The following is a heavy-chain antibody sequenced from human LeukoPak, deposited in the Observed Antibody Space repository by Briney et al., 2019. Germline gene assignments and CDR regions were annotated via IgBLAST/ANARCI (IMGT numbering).Heavy chain of an antibody. CDR2: INAGNGNT. J-gene: IGHJ6*02. V-gene: IGHV1-3*01. CDR3: ARDPHSSGYYYDMNYYYYGMDV. D-gene: IGHD3-22*01. CDR1: GYTFTSYA. Sequence: ASVKVSCKASGYTFTSYAMHWVRQAPGQRLEWMGWINAGNGNTKYSQKFQGRVTMTTDTSTSTAYMELRSLRSDDTAVYYCARDPHSSGYYYDMNYYYYGMDVWGQGTTVTVSS.